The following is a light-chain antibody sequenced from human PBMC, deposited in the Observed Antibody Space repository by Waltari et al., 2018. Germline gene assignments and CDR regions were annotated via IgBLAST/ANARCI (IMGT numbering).Light chain of an antibody. V-gene: IGLV2-14*01. CDR3: SSYTSSIFYV. CDR1: SSDVGGYNY. CDR2: EVS. J-gene: IGLJ1*01. Sequence: QSALTQPASVSGSPGQSITISCTGTSSDVGGYNYVSWYQQHPGKAPKLRIYEVSNRPSGVSNRFSGSKSGNTASLTISGLQAEDEADYYCSSYTSSIFYVFGTGTKVTVL.